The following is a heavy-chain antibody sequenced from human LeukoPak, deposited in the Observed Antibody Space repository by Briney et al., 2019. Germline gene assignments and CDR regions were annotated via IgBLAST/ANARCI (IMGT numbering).Heavy chain of an antibody. V-gene: IGHV1-2*02. CDR3: ARDPVSSSGWWEFDY. CDR1: GYTFTGYY. D-gene: IGHD6-19*01. Sequence: ASVKVSCKASGYTFTGYYMHWVRQAPGQGLEWMGWINPNSGGTNYAQKFQRRVTMTRDTSISTAYMELSRLRSDDTAVYYCARDPVSSSGWWEFDYWGQGTVVTVSS. CDR2: INPNSGGT. J-gene: IGHJ4*02.